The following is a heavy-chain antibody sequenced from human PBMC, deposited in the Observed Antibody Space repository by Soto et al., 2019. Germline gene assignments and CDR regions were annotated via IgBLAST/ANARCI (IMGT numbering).Heavy chain of an antibody. V-gene: IGHV1-69*01. Sequence: QVQLVQSGAEVKKPGSSVKVSCKASGGTFGSYAFSWVRQAPGQGLAWMGGIIPVSGAAHYAQKFQGRVTSTADESTNTAYMELSSRSSQDTAVYYCATALGCRSTSCTLDYWGKGTRLIVSS. CDR3: ATALGCRSTSCTLDY. J-gene: IGHJ4*02. CDR1: GGTFGSYA. D-gene: IGHD2-2*01. CDR2: IIPVSGAA.